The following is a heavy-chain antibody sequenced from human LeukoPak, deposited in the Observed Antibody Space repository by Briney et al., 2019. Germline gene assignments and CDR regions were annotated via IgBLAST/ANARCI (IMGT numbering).Heavy chain of an antibody. J-gene: IGHJ4*02. CDR3: ANANLGYCSSTSCAQDY. CDR2: ISGSGGST. V-gene: IGHV3-23*01. Sequence: GGSLRLSCAASGFTFDDYGMSWVRQAPGKGLEWVSAISGSGGSTYYADSVKGRFTISRDNSKNTLYLQMNSLRAEDTAVYYCANANLGYCSSTSCAQDYWGQGTLVTVSS. CDR1: GFTFDDYG. D-gene: IGHD2-2*01.